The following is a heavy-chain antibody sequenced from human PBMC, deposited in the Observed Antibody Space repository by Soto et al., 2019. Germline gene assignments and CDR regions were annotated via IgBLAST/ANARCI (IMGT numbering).Heavy chain of an antibody. CDR2: ISSSGSSV. D-gene: IGHD5-12*01. J-gene: IGHJ4*02. CDR3: VRYCSSTLCNGVATRTFDY. V-gene: IGHV3-48*03. CDR1: RFTFSTYE. Sequence: GGSLRLSCAASRFTFSTYEMHWVRQAPGKGLEWVSCISSSGSSVYYADSVEGRFTISRDNSRNSLYLQMNSLRDEDTALYYCVRYCSSTLCNGVATRTFDYWGQGALVTVPQ.